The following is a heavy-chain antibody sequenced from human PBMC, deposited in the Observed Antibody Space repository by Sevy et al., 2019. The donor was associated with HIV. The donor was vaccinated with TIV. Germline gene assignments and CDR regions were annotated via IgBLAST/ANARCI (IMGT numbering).Heavy chain of an antibody. CDR1: GFTFSSYA. D-gene: IGHD2-21*02. CDR2: ISGSGDST. CDR3: AKPLVVTTTRESDY. J-gene: IGHJ4*02. Sequence: GGSLRFSCAASGFTFSSYAMNWVRQAPGKGLDWVSGISGSGDSTYYADSVKGRFTISRDNSKNTLYLQMNNLRAEDTAVYYCAKPLVVTTTRESDYWGQGTLVTVSS. V-gene: IGHV3-23*01.